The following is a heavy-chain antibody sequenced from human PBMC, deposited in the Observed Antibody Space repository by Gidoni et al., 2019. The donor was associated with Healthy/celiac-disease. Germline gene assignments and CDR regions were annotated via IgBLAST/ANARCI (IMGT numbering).Heavy chain of an antibody. D-gene: IGHD6-19*01. CDR2: ISYDGSNK. V-gene: IGHV3-30*04. Sequence: VQLVESGGGVVQPGRSLGLSCAASGFNLSSYAMHWVRQAPGQGLEGVAVISYDGSNKYYADSVKGRFTISRDNSKNTLYLQMNSLRAEDTAVYYCATDVSSGWYLGGYWGQGTLVTVSS. CDR1: GFNLSSYA. J-gene: IGHJ4*02. CDR3: ATDVSSGWYLGGY.